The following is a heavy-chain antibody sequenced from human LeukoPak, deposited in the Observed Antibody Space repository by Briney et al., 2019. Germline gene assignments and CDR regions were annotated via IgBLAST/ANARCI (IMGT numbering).Heavy chain of an antibody. CDR2: IYHSGST. D-gene: IGHD3-22*01. CDR3: ARDDENYDSSGYLPLDY. Sequence: SETLSLTCAVSGGSISSSNWWSWVRQPPGKGLEWIGEIYHSGSTNYNPSLKSRVTISVDKSKNQFSLKLSSVTAADTAVYYCARDDENYDSSGYLPLDYWGQGTLVTISS. J-gene: IGHJ4*02. CDR1: GGSISSSNW. V-gene: IGHV4-4*02.